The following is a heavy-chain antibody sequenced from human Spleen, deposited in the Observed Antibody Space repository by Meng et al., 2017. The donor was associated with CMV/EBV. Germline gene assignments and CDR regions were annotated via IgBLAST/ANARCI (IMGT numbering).Heavy chain of an antibody. CDR1: GGTFSSYT. V-gene: IGHV1-69*05. CDR3: ARAGYTYGFDY. CDR2: INPISGTA. D-gene: IGHD5-18*01. Sequence: CKASGGTFSSYTISWVRQAPGQGLEWLGGINPISGTANNAQKFQGRVTIETDESTNTSYMELIGLRSEDTAVYYCARAGYTYGFDYWGQGTLVTVSS. J-gene: IGHJ4*02.